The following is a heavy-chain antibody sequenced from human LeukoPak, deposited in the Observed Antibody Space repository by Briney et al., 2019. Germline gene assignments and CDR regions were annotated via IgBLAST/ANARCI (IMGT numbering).Heavy chain of an antibody. J-gene: IGHJ4*02. D-gene: IGHD3-22*01. V-gene: IGHV1-18*01. CDR1: GYTFSNYG. CDR3: ARVQPHRIHYDNSDYPTRNDY. CDR2: ISAYNTNT. Sequence: ASVKVSCKASGYTFSNYGLTWVRQAPGQGLEWMAWISAYNTNTNYAQKFQGRVSMTTDTSTSTAYMELRSLRSGDTAVYYCARVQPHRIHYDNSDYPTRNDYWGQGTLVTVSS.